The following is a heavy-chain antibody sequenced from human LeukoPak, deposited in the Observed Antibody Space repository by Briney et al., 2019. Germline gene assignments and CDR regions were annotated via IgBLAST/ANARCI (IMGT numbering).Heavy chain of an antibody. CDR2: ISAYNGNT. CDR1: SYTFTSYG. V-gene: IGHV1-18*01. J-gene: IGHJ4*02. D-gene: IGHD5-24*01. Sequence: ASVKVSCKASSYTFTSYGISWVRQATGQGLEWMGWISAYNGNTNYAQKLQGRVTMTTDTSTSTAYMELRSLRSDDTAVYYCARAPFSATIDYWGQGTLVTVSS. CDR3: ARAPFSATIDY.